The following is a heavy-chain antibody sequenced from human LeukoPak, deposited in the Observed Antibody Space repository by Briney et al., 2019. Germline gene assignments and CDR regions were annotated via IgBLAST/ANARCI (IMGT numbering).Heavy chain of an antibody. CDR1: GFTFSSYW. D-gene: IGHD5-12*01. J-gene: IGHJ4*02. Sequence: GGSLRLSCAASGFTFSSYWMSWVRQAPGKGLEWVANIKQDGSEKYYVDSVKGRFTISRGNAKNSLYLQMNSLRAEDTAVYYCAREGGARGHSGYDFFDYWGQGTLVPVSS. V-gene: IGHV3-7*01. CDR2: IKQDGSEK. CDR3: AREGGARGHSGYDFFDY.